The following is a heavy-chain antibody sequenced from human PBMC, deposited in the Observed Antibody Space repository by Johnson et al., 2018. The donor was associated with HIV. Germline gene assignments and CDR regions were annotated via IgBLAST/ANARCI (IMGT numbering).Heavy chain of an antibody. CDR1: GFTFRSYA. Sequence: VQLVESGGGLVQPGGSLRLSCAASGFTFRSYAMHWVRQAPGKGLEYVSAISSNGGRTSYANSVQGRFTISRYKSKNTLYLQMNSLRAEDTAVYYCAASVYYYDSSGYFAFDIWGQGTMVTVSS. CDR2: ISSNGGRT. V-gene: IGHV3-64*01. CDR3: AASVYYYDSSGYFAFDI. D-gene: IGHD3-22*01. J-gene: IGHJ3*02.